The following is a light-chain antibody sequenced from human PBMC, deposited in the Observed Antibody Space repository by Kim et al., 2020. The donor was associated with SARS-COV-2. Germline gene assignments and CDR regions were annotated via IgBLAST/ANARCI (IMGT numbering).Light chain of an antibody. CDR3: QQYHYWPPLT. V-gene: IGKV3-15*01. Sequence: EVVMTQSPGTLSGSPGERVTLSCRASQDLGTNLAWYQQRPGQIPRLLIYSASTRATGIPARFSGSGSGTEFTLTVSGLQSEDFAVYYCQQYHYWPPLTFGQGTRLEIK. J-gene: IGKJ5*01. CDR1: QDLGTN. CDR2: SAS.